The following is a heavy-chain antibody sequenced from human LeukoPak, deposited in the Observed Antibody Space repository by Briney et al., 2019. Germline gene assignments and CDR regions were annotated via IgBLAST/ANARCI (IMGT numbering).Heavy chain of an antibody. J-gene: IGHJ3*01. CDR3: AENRGVA. Sequence: GGSLRLSCAASGFTFSSYSMNWVRQAPGKGLEWVSAISGSGGSTYYADSVKGRFTISRDNSKNTLYLQMDSLRDEDTAVYYCAENRGVAWGQGTMVTVSS. D-gene: IGHD3-10*01. V-gene: IGHV3-23*01. CDR1: GFTFSSYS. CDR2: ISGSGGST.